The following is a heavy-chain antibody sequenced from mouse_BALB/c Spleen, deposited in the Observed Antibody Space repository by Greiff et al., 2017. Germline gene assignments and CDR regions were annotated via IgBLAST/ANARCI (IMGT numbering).Heavy chain of an antibody. V-gene: IGHV2-6-7*01. CDR3: SRAYGNYGWYFDV. D-gene: IGHD2-1*01. CDR2: IWGDGST. CDR1: GFSLTGYG. J-gene: IGHJ1*01. Sequence: QVQLKESGPGLVAPSQSLSITCTVSGFSLTGYGVNWVRQPPGKGLEWLGMIWGDGSTDYNSALKSRLSISKDNSKSQVFLKMNSLQTDDTARYYYSRAYGNYGWYFDVWGAGTTVTVSS.